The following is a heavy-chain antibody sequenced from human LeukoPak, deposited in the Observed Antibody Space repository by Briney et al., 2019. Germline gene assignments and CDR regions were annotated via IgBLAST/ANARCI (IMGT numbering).Heavy chain of an antibody. CDR1: GFTFSSYE. V-gene: IGHV3-21*01. Sequence: GGSLRLSCAASGFTFSSYEMNWVRQAPGQGLEWVSSISSSSSYIYYADSVKGRFTISRDNAKNSLYLQMNSLRAEDTAVYYCARDYCSGGSCYSGGFDYWGQGTLVSVSS. J-gene: IGHJ4*02. CDR2: ISSSSSYI. CDR3: ARDYCSGGSCYSGGFDY. D-gene: IGHD2-15*01.